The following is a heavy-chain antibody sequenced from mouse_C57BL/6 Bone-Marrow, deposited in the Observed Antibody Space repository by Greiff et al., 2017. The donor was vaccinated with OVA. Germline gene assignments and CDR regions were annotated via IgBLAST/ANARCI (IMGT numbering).Heavy chain of an antibody. V-gene: IGHV1-7*01. Sequence: QVQLQQSGAELAKPGASVKLSCKASGYTFTSYWMHWVKQRPGQGLEWIGYINPSSGYTKYNQKFKDKATLTSDKSSSTAYMQLSSLTYEDSAVYYCATFYDQDYFDYWGQGTTLTVSS. CDR2: INPSSGYT. CDR3: ATFYDQDYFDY. D-gene: IGHD2-3*01. J-gene: IGHJ2*01. CDR1: GYTFTSYW.